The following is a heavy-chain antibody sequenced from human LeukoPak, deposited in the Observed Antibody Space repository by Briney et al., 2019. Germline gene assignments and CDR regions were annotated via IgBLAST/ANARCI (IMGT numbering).Heavy chain of an antibody. J-gene: IGHJ6*03. D-gene: IGHD1-26*01. V-gene: IGHV3-74*01. Sequence: PGGSLRLSCAASGFTFSSYWMHWVRQAPGKGLVWVSRISSDGGNTVYADSVKGRFTISRDNANDTLYLQMDSLRGEDTAVYYCAREWEPRGAYYMDVWGKGTTVTVSS. CDR3: AREWEPRGAYYMDV. CDR1: GFTFSSYW. CDR2: ISSDGGNT.